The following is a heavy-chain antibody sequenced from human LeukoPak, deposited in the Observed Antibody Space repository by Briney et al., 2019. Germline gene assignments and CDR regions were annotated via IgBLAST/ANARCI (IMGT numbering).Heavy chain of an antibody. CDR1: GYTFTNYA. Sequence: GASVRVSCKASGYTFTNYAMNWVRQAPGQGLEWMGWINPNSGGANYAQKFQGWVTMTRDTSISTAYMELSRLRSDDTAVYYCARSPAVAAHSGYYYGMDVWGQGTTVTVSS. D-gene: IGHD2-15*01. CDR3: ARSPAVAAHSGYYYGMDV. V-gene: IGHV1-2*04. CDR2: INPNSGGA. J-gene: IGHJ6*02.